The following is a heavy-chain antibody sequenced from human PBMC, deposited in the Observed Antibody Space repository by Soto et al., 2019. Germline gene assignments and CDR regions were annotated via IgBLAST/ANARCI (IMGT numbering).Heavy chain of an antibody. CDR1: GFSFNTYV. CDR3: AKGLALMADH. D-gene: IGHD2-21*01. J-gene: IGHJ4*02. Sequence: GGTLRLSCTDSGFSFNTYVMDWVRRAPGKGLEWVARILYDGSKEYYADPVKGRFTISRDNSKNTLYLQMDRLRVEDTAVYFCAKGLALMADHWGERTPV. CDR2: ILYDGSKE. V-gene: IGHV3-30*18.